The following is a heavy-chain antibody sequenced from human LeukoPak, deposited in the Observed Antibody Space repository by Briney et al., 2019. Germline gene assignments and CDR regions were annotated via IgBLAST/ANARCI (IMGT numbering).Heavy chain of an antibody. V-gene: IGHV3-23*01. D-gene: IGHD3-10*01. J-gene: IGHJ4*02. CDR1: GFTFSSYS. CDR2: ISDSGGDT. Sequence: GGSLRLSCAASGFTFSSYSMNWVRQAPGKGLEWVSAISDSGGDTYHADSVRGRFTISRDNSRNTLYLQMNSLRAEDTAVYYCARVPGKYYVDFDYWGQGTLVTVSS. CDR3: ARVPGKYYVDFDY.